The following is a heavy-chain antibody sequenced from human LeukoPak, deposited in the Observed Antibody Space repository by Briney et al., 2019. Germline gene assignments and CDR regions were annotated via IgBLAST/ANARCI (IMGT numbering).Heavy chain of an antibody. J-gene: IGHJ6*03. D-gene: IGHD2-21*01. CDR2: IYYSGST. CDR3: VRDQYCGGDCTAPPPYYYYMDV. V-gene: IGHV4-30-4*08. CDR1: GGSISSGGYY. Sequence: SETLSLTCTVSGGSISSGGYYWSWIRQHPGKGLEWIGYIYYSGSTYYNPSLKSRVTISVDTLKNQPSLKLRSVTAADTAVYYCVRDQYCGGDCTAPPPYYYYMDVWGTGTTVTVSS.